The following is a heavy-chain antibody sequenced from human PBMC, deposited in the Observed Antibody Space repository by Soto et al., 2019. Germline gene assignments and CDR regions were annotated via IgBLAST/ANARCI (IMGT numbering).Heavy chain of an antibody. V-gene: IGHV3-30*18. Sequence: QVQLVESGGGVVQPGRSLRLSCAASGFTFSSYDMHWVRQAPGKGLEWVAVISYDGSNKYYADSVKGRFTISRDNSKNTLYLQMYSLRAEDTAVYYCAKAHSSGWYYFDYWGQGTLVTVSS. CDR1: GFTFSSYD. CDR2: ISYDGSNK. J-gene: IGHJ4*02. D-gene: IGHD6-19*01. CDR3: AKAHSSGWYYFDY.